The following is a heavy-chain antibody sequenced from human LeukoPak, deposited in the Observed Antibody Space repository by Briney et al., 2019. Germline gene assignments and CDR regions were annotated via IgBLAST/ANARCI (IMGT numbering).Heavy chain of an antibody. J-gene: IGHJ4*02. Sequence: GGSLRLSCAASGFTFSSYSMNWVRQAPGKGLEWLSSISSSSSYIYYADSVKGRFTISRDNAKNSLYLQMNSLRAEDTAVYYCAKRGPGSPQSGKYFFDYWGQGTLVTVSS. CDR3: AKRGPGSPQSGKYFFDY. D-gene: IGHD3-10*01. V-gene: IGHV3-21*01. CDR2: ISSSSSYI. CDR1: GFTFSSYS.